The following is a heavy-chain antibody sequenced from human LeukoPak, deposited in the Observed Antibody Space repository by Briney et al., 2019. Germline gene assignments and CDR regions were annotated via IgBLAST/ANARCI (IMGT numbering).Heavy chain of an antibody. Sequence: SETLSLTRTVSGGSISSSSYYWGWIRQPPGKGLEWIGSIYYSGSTYYNPSLKSRVTISVDTSKNQFSLKLSSVTAADTAVYYCARGKYCSVTSCYYWFDPWGQGTLVTVSS. CDR1: GGSISSSSYY. D-gene: IGHD2-2*01. CDR2: IYYSGST. J-gene: IGHJ5*02. V-gene: IGHV4-39*07. CDR3: ARGKYCSVTSCYYWFDP.